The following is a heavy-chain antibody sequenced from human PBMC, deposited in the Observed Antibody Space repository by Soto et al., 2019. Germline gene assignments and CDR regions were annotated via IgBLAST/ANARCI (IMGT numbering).Heavy chain of an antibody. CDR3: VRDLDGGFSGYYYYGTDV. CDR1: GYTFTSYG. Sequence: ASVKVSCKASGYTFTSYGISWVRQAPGQGLEWMGWISAYNGNTNYAQKLQGRVTMTTDTSTSTAYMELRSLRSDDTAVYYCVRDLDGGFSGYYYYGTDVWGQGTTVTVSS. CDR2: ISAYNGNT. J-gene: IGHJ6*02. V-gene: IGHV1-18*01. D-gene: IGHD4-17*01.